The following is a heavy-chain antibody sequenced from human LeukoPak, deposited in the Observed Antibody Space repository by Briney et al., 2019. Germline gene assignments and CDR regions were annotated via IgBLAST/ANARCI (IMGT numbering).Heavy chain of an antibody. J-gene: IGHJ2*01. D-gene: IGHD6-19*01. CDR3: ARVKAGSSGWFDL. CDR2: INPNTGDT. Sequence: ASVKVSCKASGYTFTGYFLHWMRQAPGQGLEWMGWINPNTGDTNYAQKSQGRVTMTRDTSSSTASMDLSWLRSDDTAQYFCARVKAGSSGWFDLWGRGSLVTVSS. V-gene: IGHV1-2*02. CDR1: GYTFTGYF.